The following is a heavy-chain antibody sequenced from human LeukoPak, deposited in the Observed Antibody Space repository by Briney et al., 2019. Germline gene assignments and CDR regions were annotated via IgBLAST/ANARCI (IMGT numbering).Heavy chain of an antibody. D-gene: IGHD5-12*01. Sequence: GGSLRLSCAASGFTFSSYEMNWVRQAPGKGLEWVSYISSSGSTIYYADSVKGRFTISRDNAKNSLYLQMNSLRAEDTAVYYCARDWPPDIWWLRFPRFVYMDVWGKGTTVTVSS. V-gene: IGHV3-48*03. CDR1: GFTFSSYE. CDR3: ARDWPPDIWWLRFPRFVYMDV. CDR2: ISSSGSTI. J-gene: IGHJ6*03.